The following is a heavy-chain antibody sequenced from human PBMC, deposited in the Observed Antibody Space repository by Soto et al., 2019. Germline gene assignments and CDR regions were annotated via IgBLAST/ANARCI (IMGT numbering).Heavy chain of an antibody. CDR3: VSVEGTPTVTGDYYYYAADA. Sequence: PSETLSLTCTVSGGTITYYYCSRIRHSPFKWLEWLVYIFDGGSANYNPSLKSRVSFSLDKSQNQLSLKLTSVTGADTAIYYCVSVEGTPTVTGDYYYYAADAWGQGTAVTVSS. V-gene: IGHV4-59*12. CDR1: GGTITYYY. CDR2: IFDGGSA. J-gene: IGHJ6*02. D-gene: IGHD4-17*01.